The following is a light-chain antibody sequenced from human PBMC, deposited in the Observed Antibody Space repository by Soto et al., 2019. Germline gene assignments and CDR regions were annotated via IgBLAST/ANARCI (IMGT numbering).Light chain of an antibody. CDR2: DAS. CDR1: QTISSW. Sequence: DIQMTQSPFTLSASVGDRVTITCRASQTISSWLAWYQQLPGKAPKLLIYDASNLESGVPSRFSGSGSGTEFTLTISSLQHEDFAVYYCQQYENYWTFGQGTKVEIK. CDR3: QQYENYWT. J-gene: IGKJ1*01. V-gene: IGKV1-5*01.